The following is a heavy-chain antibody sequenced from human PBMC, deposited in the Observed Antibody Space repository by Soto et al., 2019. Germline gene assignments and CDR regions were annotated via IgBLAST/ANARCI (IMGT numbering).Heavy chain of an antibody. J-gene: IGHJ4*02. CDR1: GFSITGNGEG. D-gene: IGHD2-2*01. Sequence: SGPTLVNPTQTLTLTCTFAGFSITGNGEGVGWIRQPPGKALEWLALIYWADDKRYSPSLRNRLTITLDNSKDQVILTMTDMGPADTATYYCAHGYVQLLATFHYFDSWGQGTQVTVSS. V-gene: IGHV2-5*02. CDR2: IYWADDK. CDR3: AHGYVQLLATFHYFDS.